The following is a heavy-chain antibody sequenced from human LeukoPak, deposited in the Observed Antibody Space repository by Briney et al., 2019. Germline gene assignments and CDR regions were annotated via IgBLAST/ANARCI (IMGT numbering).Heavy chain of an antibody. CDR3: AGKYYYDSSGYFYVDY. J-gene: IGHJ4*02. D-gene: IGHD3-22*01. CDR1: GGSISSYY. V-gene: IGHV4-59*08. Sequence: PSETLSLTCTVSGGSISSYYWSWIRQPPGKGLEWIGYIYYSGSTNYNPSLKSRVTISTDTSKNQFSLKLSSVTAADTAVYYCAGKYYYDSSGYFYVDYWGQGTLVTVSS. CDR2: IYYSGST.